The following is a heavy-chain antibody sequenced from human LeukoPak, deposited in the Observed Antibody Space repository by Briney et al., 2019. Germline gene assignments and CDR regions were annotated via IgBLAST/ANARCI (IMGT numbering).Heavy chain of an antibody. D-gene: IGHD3-10*01. CDR1: GYTFTKYG. CDR2: ISTYNGDT. CDR3: ARTPNYGSGSLFFWFDS. V-gene: IGHV1-18*01. J-gene: IGHJ5*01. Sequence: GASVKVSCKASGYTFTKYGISWVRQAPGQGLEWMGWISTYNGDTYYPQKVQGRVTMTTDTSTTTGYMELRSLTSDDTAVYYCARTPNYGSGSLFFWFDSWGQGTRVTVSS.